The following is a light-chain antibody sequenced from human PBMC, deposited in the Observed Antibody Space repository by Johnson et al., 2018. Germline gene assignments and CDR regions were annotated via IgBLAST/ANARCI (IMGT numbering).Light chain of an antibody. J-gene: IGLJ1*01. CDR3: GTWDSSLSAGKG. Sequence: QSVLTQPPSVSAAPGQKVTISCSGSSSNIGNNYVSWYQQLPGTAPKLLIYENNKRPSGIPDRFSGSKSGTSATLGITGLQTGDEADYYCGTWDSSLSAGKGFGPGTKVTVL. CDR2: ENN. V-gene: IGLV1-51*02. CDR1: SSNIGNNY.